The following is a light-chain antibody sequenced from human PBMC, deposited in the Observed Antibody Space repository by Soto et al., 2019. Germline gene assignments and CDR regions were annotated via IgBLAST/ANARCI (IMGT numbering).Light chain of an antibody. CDR2: GAS. V-gene: IGKV3-20*01. J-gene: IGKJ3*01. CDR1: QSVSSSY. Sequence: DIVLTQSPGTLSLSPGERATLSCRASQSVSSSYLAWYQQKPGQAPRLLIYGASSRATGIPDRFSGSWSGTDFTLTISRLEPEDFAVYYCQQYGSSPFTFGPGTKVDIK. CDR3: QQYGSSPFT.